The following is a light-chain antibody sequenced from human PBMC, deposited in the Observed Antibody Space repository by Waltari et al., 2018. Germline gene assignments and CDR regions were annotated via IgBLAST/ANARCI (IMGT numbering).Light chain of an antibody. CDR2: VAS. J-gene: IGKJ2*01. CDR1: QGISNY. Sequence: IQLTQSPSSLSASVGDRVTLTCRASQGISNYLAWYQQKPGKGPNLLIFVASTLQSGVPSRFSGSGSGTDFTLTISNLQPEDFATYYCQQLNSYPYTFGQGTKLEIK. CDR3: QQLNSYPYT. V-gene: IGKV1-9*01.